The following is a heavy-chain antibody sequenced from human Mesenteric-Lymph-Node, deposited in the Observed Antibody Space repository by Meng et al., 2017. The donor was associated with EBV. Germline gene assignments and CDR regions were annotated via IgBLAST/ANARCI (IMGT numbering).Heavy chain of an antibody. CDR1: GVTFSSYG. Sequence: QVHLVQSGAEVKKPGSSVKVSCKACGVTFSSYGISWVRQAPGQGLEWMGGIIPIIGRANYAQKFQGRVTITADESASTGYMELSSLRSEDTAVYYCARGGVVVQPAGRAIWFDPWGQGTLVTVSS. D-gene: IGHD2-2*01. V-gene: IGHV1-69*01. CDR2: IIPIIGRA. J-gene: IGHJ5*02. CDR3: ARGGVVVQPAGRAIWFDP.